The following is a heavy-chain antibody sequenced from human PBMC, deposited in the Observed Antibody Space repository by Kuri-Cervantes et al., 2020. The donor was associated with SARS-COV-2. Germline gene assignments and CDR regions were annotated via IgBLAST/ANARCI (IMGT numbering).Heavy chain of an antibody. CDR2: IYTSGST. CDR1: GGSISSGSYY. J-gene: IGHJ4*02. CDR3: AREWVRDSVTYFGTYYFDY. V-gene: IGHV4-61*02. D-gene: IGHD1-26*01. Sequence: SETLSLTCTVSGGSISSGSYYWSRIRQPAGKGLEWIGRIYTSGSTNSHPSHKRRFSISVAMSRNNFTLKLRSVTAADTAVYYGAREWVRDSVTYFGTYYFDYWGQGILVTVSS.